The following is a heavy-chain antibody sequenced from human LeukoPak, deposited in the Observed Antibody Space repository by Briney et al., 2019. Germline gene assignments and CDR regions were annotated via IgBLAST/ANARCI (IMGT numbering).Heavy chain of an antibody. V-gene: IGHV4-34*01. Sequence: SETPSLTCAVYGGSFSGYYWSWIRQPPGKGLEWIGEINHSGSTNYNPSLKSRVTISVDTSKNQFSLKLSSVTAADTAVYYCARGRVSETITMIVVVNFDYWGQGTLVTVSS. D-gene: IGHD3-22*01. J-gene: IGHJ4*02. CDR2: INHSGST. CDR1: GGSFSGYY. CDR3: ARGRVSETITMIVVVNFDY.